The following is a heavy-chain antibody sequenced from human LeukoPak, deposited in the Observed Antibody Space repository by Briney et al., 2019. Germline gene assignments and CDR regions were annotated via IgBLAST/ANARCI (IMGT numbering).Heavy chain of an antibody. D-gene: IGHD5-12*01. CDR2: ISFDGKVS. J-gene: IGHJ4*02. CDR1: GFTFNRYG. V-gene: IGHV3-30*03. CDR3: ARDLAYSGYEVQSALDY. Sequence: GRSLRLSCAASGFTFNRYGMHWVRQAPGKGLEWVAVISFDGKVSYYADSVKGRFTISRDNSKNTLDLQMNSLRPEDTAVYYCARDLAYSGYEVQSALDYWGQGTLVTVSS.